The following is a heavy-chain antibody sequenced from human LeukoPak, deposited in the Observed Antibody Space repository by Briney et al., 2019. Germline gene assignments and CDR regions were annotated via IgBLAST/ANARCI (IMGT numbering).Heavy chain of an antibody. CDR3: ARRNCSGGSCCSYYFDY. D-gene: IGHD2-15*01. Sequence: PSETLSLTCTVSGGSISSSSYYWGWIRQPPGKGLEWIGSIYYSGSTYYNPSLKSRVTISVDTSKNQFSLKLSSVTAADTAVYYCARRNCSGGSCCSYYFDYWGQGTLVTVSS. CDR1: GGSISSSSYY. J-gene: IGHJ4*02. CDR2: IYYSGST. V-gene: IGHV4-39*01.